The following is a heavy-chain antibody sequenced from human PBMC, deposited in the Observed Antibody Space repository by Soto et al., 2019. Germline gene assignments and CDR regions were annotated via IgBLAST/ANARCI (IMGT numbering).Heavy chain of an antibody. V-gene: IGHV3-7*03. J-gene: IGHJ3*02. CDR1: GFTFSSYW. D-gene: IGHD2-8*01. CDR3: ASAHRMLNAFDI. Sequence: WGSLRLSCAASGFTFSSYWMSWVRQAPGKGLEWVANIKQDGSEKYYVDSVKGRFTISRDNAKNSLYLQMNSLRAEDTAVYYCASAHRMLNAFDIWGQGTMVTVSS. CDR2: IKQDGSEK.